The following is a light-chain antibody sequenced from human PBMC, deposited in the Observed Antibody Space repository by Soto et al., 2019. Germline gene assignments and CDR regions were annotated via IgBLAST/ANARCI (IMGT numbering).Light chain of an antibody. CDR2: DGS. CDR1: QSVSGY. J-gene: IGKJ1*01. Sequence: EIEFVNSPARRYLSNGERATLSCRASQSVSGYLAWYQQKPGQAPRLHIYDGSHRAAGIPSKFSGSGSGTEFTLTISRLQSEDFAVYYCQQYNIWPWPFGQVT. CDR3: QQYNIWPWP. V-gene: IGKV3-11*01.